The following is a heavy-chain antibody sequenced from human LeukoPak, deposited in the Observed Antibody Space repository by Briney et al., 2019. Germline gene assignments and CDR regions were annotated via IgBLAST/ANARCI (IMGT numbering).Heavy chain of an antibody. J-gene: IGHJ4*02. V-gene: IGHV3-53*01. D-gene: IGHD3-22*01. CDR2: IYSGGQT. Sequence: GGSLRLSCVASGFTVRSNYMSWVRQAPGKGLEWVAVIYSGGQTYYADSAKGRFTISRDNSKNTLYLQMNSLRAEDTAMYYCTRSYYYDSSVYRNDYWGQGTLVTVSS. CDR1: GFTVRSNY. CDR3: TRSYYYDSSVYRNDY.